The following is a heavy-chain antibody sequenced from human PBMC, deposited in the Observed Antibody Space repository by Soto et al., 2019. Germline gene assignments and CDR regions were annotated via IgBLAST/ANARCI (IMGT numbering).Heavy chain of an antibody. J-gene: IGHJ4*02. CDR1: GFTFNSYP. CDR2: ISYDGKNK. V-gene: IGHV3-30*04. CDR3: ARDGTDYRSSYYCAY. D-gene: IGHD6-6*01. Sequence: QVQLVESGGGVVQSGRSLRLSCAASGFTFNSYPMHWVRQAPVMGLEWVAVISYDGKNKYYADSVKGRFTISRDNSQNTLYLQMNSLRAEDTAVYYCARDGTDYRSSYYCAYWGQGTLVTVSS.